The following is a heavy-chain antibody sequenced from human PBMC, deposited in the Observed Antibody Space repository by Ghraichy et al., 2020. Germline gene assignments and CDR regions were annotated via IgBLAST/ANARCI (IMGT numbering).Heavy chain of an antibody. V-gene: IGHV3-74*01. D-gene: IGHD2-21*01. CDR1: GFTFSNFW. CDR2: LNADGSTK. J-gene: IGHJ5*02. Sequence: GESLRLSCAASGFTFSNFWMLWVRQAPGKGLVWVSRLNADGSTKHYADSVRGRFTISRDNAKNTVFLQMNSLRAEDTGVYYCGRDLWGFPDLWGQGTLVTVSS. CDR3: GRDLWGFPDL.